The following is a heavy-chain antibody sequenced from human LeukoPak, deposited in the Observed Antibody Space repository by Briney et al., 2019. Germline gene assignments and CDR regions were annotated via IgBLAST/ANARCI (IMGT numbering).Heavy chain of an antibody. D-gene: IGHD2-21*01. CDR2: INHDGSEK. V-gene: IGHV3-7*01. CDR3: GWWGSLSDY. Sequence: GGSLRLSCAASGFSFSDYWMSWVRQAPGKGLEWVANINHDGSEKHYVDSVKGRFTISRDNAKNSLSLQMTSLRDVDTALYYCGWWGSLSDYWGQGSLVSVSS. J-gene: IGHJ4*02. CDR1: GFSFSDYW.